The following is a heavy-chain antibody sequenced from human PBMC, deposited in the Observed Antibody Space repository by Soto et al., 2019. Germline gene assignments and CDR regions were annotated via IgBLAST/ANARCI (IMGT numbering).Heavy chain of an antibody. CDR2: ISYDGSNK. J-gene: IGHJ4*02. CDR3: AKDFDDIVVVPAYYFDY. CDR1: GFTFSSYG. V-gene: IGHV3-30*18. D-gene: IGHD2-2*01. Sequence: GGSLRLSCAASGFTFSSYGMHWVRQAPGKGLEWVAVISYDGSNKYYADSVKGRFTISRDNSKNTLYLQMNSLRAEDTAVYYCAKDFDDIVVVPAYYFDYWGQGTLVTVSS.